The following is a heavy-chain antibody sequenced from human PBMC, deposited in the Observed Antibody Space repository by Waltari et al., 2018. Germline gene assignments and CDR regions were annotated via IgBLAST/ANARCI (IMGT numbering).Heavy chain of an antibody. V-gene: IGHV1-69*04. CDR2: IIPTVGTT. J-gene: IGHJ6*03. CDR1: GGSFASYG. CDR3: AGGYYESSGFSFYYFYHMDV. Sequence: PRSSVTVSCKASGGSFASYGISWVRQAPGQGLEWMGRIIPTVGTTNYAQKFQGRVTINADKSTSTAYMHLTSLRSEDATVYYCAGGYYESSGFSFYYFYHMDVWGKGTTVTVSS. D-gene: IGHD3-22*01.